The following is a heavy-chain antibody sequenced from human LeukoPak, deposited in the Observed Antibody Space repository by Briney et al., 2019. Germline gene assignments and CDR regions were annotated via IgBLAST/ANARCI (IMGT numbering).Heavy chain of an antibody. CDR2: ISFDGNNK. Sequence: PGGSLRLSCAASGFTFSSYGMHWVRQAPGKGLEWVAAISFDGNNKYYTDSVKGRFTVSRDNSKNTVFLQMNSLKPEDTAVYYCAKVHSYGWLHNFDYWGQGTLVTVSS. CDR3: AKVHSYGWLHNFDY. CDR1: GFTFSSYG. J-gene: IGHJ4*02. D-gene: IGHD5-24*01. V-gene: IGHV3-30*18.